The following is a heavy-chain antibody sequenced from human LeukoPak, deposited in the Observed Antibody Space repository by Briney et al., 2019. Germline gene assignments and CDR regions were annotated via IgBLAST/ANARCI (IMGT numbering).Heavy chain of an antibody. D-gene: IGHD5-12*01. V-gene: IGHV1-69*06. CDR1: GGTFSSYA. CDR3: ARVRRRGYSGYSVDY. Sequence: ASVKVSCKASGGTFSSYAISWVRQAPGQGLEWMGGIIPIFGTANYAQKFQGRVTITADKSTSTAYMELSSLRSEDTAVYYCARVRRRGYSGYSVDYWGQGTLVTVSS. CDR2: IIPIFGTA. J-gene: IGHJ4*02.